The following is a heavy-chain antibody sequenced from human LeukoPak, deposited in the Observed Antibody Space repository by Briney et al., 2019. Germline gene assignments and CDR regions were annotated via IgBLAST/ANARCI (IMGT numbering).Heavy chain of an antibody. D-gene: IGHD3-22*01. CDR1: GFTFTSYS. CDR3: GRNYDSSGYYYDADAFDI. J-gene: IGHJ3*02. Sequence: KPGGSLRLSCAASGFTFTSYSMNWVRQAPGKGLEWVTSISSSSSYIYYADSVKGRFTISRDNAKNSLYLQMNSLRAEDTAVYYCGRNYDSSGYYYDADAFDIWGEETMVTVSS. CDR2: ISSSSSYI. V-gene: IGHV3-21*01.